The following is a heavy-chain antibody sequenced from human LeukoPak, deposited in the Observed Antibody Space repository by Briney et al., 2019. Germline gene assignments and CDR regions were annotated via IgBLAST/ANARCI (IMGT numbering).Heavy chain of an antibody. D-gene: IGHD5-18*01. V-gene: IGHV3-9*01. Sequence: GRSLRLSCAASGFTFYDYAMPWVRQAPGKGLEWVSGISWNSGSIGYADSVKGRFTISRDNAKNSLYLQMNSLRAEDTALYYCAKDSGGYSYGYHYFDYWGQGTLVTVSS. CDR2: ISWNSGSI. CDR1: GFTFYDYA. J-gene: IGHJ4*02. CDR3: AKDSGGYSYGYHYFDY.